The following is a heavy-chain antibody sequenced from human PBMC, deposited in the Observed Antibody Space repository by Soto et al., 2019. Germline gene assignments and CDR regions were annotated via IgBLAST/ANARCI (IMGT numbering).Heavy chain of an antibody. D-gene: IGHD2-8*01. CDR3: AKVRKSSHTNRHYYYYYGMDV. CDR1: GFTFSSYA. V-gene: IGHV3-30*04. J-gene: IGHJ6*02. CDR2: ISYDGRNK. Sequence: GGSLRLSCAASGFTFSSYAMHWVRQAPGKGLEWVAVISYDGRNKYYGDSVKGRFTISRDNSKNTLYLEMNSLRAEDTALYYCAKVRKSSHTNRHYYYYYGMDVCGQGTTVNVSS.